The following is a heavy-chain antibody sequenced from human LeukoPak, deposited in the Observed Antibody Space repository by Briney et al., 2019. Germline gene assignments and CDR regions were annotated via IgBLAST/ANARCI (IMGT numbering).Heavy chain of an antibody. CDR3: ARVVGDGYSDY. Sequence: SETLSLTCTFSGASISTGGYYWTWIRQPPGKGLEWIGYIYYSGSTNYNPSLKSRVTMSVDTSKNQFSLKLTSVTAADTAVYYCARVVGDGYSDYWGQGTLVTVSS. V-gene: IGHV4-61*08. CDR1: GASISTGGYY. J-gene: IGHJ4*02. CDR2: IYYSGST. D-gene: IGHD5-24*01.